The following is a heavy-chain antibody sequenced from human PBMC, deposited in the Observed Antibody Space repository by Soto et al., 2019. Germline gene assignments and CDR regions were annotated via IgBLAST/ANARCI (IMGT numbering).Heavy chain of an antibody. D-gene: IGHD3-10*01. Sequence: DVQLVESGGGLVKPGGSLRLSCAASGLTFSIYSMNWVRQAPGRGPEWVSSIFGSSSSIYYSDSVKGRFTISRDNAKNSLYLQMNSLRAEDTAVYYCARDGMLRGVVLAGMDVWGQGTTVTVSS. CDR3: ARDGMLRGVVLAGMDV. CDR2: IFGSSSSI. V-gene: IGHV3-21*01. CDR1: GLTFSIYS. J-gene: IGHJ6*02.